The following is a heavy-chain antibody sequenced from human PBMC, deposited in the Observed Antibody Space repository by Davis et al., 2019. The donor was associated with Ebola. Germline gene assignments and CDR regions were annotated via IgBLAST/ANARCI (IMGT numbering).Heavy chain of an antibody. D-gene: IGHD3-3*01. CDR2: IKQDGSEK. CDR3: ARLFGVIPVFDY. J-gene: IGHJ4*02. V-gene: IGHV3-7*01. CDR1: GFTFSSYW. Sequence: GGSLRLSCAASGFTFSSYWMSWVRQAPGKGLEWVANIKQDGSEKYYVDSVKGRFTISRDNDKNSLSLQMNGLRAEDTAVYYCARLFGVIPVFDYWGQGTLVTVSS.